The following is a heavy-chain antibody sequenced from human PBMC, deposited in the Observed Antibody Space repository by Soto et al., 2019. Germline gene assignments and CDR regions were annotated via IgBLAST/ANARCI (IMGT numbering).Heavy chain of an antibody. CDR3: AHLFGYRSYYYYMDV. CDR2: MNPNSGNT. V-gene: IGHV1-8*01. CDR1: GYTFTSYD. J-gene: IGHJ6*03. D-gene: IGHD5-18*01. Sequence: ASVKVSCKASGYTFTSYDINWVRQATGQGLEWMGWMNPNSGNTGYAQKFQGRVTMTRNTSISTAYMELSSLRSEDTAVYYCAHLFGYRSYYYYMDVWGKGTTVTVSS.